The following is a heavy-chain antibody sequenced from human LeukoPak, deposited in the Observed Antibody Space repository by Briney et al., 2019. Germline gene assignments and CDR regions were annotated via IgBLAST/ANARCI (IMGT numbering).Heavy chain of an antibody. V-gene: IGHV3-73*01. J-gene: IGHJ4*02. Sequence: PGGSLRLSCAASGFTFSDSSFHWVRQAPGKGLEWVGHSREKPNNYATAYPASVKGRFTISRDDSKNTVYLQMNSLKTEDTAVYYCATWLGATIDSWGRGTLVTVSS. CDR2: SREKPNNYAT. CDR3: ATWLGATIDS. CDR1: GFTFSDSS. D-gene: IGHD3-10*01.